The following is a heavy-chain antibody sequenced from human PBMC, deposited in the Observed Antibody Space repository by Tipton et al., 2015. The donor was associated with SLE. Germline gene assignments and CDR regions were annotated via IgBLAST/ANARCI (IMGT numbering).Heavy chain of an antibody. CDR1: DGSISTTNYY. Sequence: LRLSCSVSDGSISTTNYYWGWLRQPPGKGLEWIGSIFYTGSTYYNPSLNSRVSFSIDTSENHFSLRLNSVTAADTAVYYCARRLYSGPFDSWGQGTLVTVSS. CDR3: ARRLYSGPFDS. V-gene: IGHV4-39*07. J-gene: IGHJ4*02. CDR2: IFYTGST. D-gene: IGHD5-12*01.